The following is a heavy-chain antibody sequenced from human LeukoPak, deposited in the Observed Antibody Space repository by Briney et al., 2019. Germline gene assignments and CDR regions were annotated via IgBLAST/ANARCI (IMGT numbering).Heavy chain of an antibody. CDR2: ISYDGRNK. V-gene: IGHV3-30*04. J-gene: IGHJ5*02. CDR1: GFTFSSYA. D-gene: IGHD2-21*02. Sequence: PGRSLRLSCAASGFTFSSYAMHWVRQAPGKGLEWVAVISYDGRNKYYADSVKGRFTISGDNSKNTLYLQMNSLRAEDTAVYYCARHSFPIVVVTAELDPWGQGTLVTDPS. CDR3: ARHSFPIVVVTAELDP.